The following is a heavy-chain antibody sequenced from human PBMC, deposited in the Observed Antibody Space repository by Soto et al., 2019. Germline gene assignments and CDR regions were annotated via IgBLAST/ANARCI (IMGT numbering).Heavy chain of an antibody. D-gene: IGHD2-15*01. CDR3: AKDLGGLYCSGGSCYSGSVY. CDR2: ISGSGGST. CDR1: GFTFSSYA. V-gene: IGHV3-23*01. Sequence: EVQLLESGGGLVQPGGSLRLSCAASGFTFSSYAMSWVRQAPGKGLEWVSAISGSGGSTYYADSVKGRFTSSRDNSKNTLYLQMNSLRAEDTAVYYCAKDLGGLYCSGGSCYSGSVYWGQGTLVTVSS. J-gene: IGHJ4*02.